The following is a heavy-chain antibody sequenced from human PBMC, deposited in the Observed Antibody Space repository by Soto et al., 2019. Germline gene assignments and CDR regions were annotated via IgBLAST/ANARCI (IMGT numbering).Heavy chain of an antibody. J-gene: IGHJ6*02. V-gene: IGHV1-69*13. Sequence: SVKVSCKASGGTFSSYTFAWVRQAPGQGLEWMGGIIPIFNTPLYAQKFKGRVTISADEFKATVYVELNSLTSEDTAVYYCAREAYYDFWSGSYYYYYGMDVWGQGTTVTAP. CDR3: AREAYYDFWSGSYYYYYGMDV. CDR1: GGTFSSYT. CDR2: IIPIFNTP. D-gene: IGHD3-3*01.